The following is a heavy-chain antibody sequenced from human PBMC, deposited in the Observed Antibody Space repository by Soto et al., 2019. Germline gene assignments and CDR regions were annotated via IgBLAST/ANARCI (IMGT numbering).Heavy chain of an antibody. Sequence: AGGSLRLSCAASGFTFSSYAMSWVRQAPGKGLEWVSAISDSGGSTYYADSVKGRFTISRDNSKNTLYLQMNSLRAEDTAVYYCAKEPDYYDSSGYRVYYFDYWGQGTLVTVSS. CDR1: GFTFSSYA. CDR2: ISDSGGST. D-gene: IGHD3-22*01. J-gene: IGHJ4*02. V-gene: IGHV3-23*01. CDR3: AKEPDYYDSSGYRVYYFDY.